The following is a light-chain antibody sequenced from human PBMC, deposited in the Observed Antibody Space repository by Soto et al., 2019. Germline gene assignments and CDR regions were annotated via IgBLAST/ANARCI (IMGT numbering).Light chain of an antibody. J-gene: IGKJ1*01. Sequence: AIQMTQSPSSLSASVGDRVTITCRASQAIRNDLGWYQQKPGKAPNLLIFGASNLQAGVPVRFSASGSGTNFTLTISNLQPEDFASYYCLQAYTYPWTFGQGTKVDI. CDR3: LQAYTYPWT. V-gene: IGKV1-6*01. CDR1: QAIRND. CDR2: GAS.